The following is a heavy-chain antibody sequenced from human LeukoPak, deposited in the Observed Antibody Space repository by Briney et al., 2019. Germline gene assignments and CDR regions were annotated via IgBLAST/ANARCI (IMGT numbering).Heavy chain of an antibody. J-gene: IGHJ2*01. CDR1: GFAFDDYA. D-gene: IGHD2-15*01. CDR3: AKASAVTRPRYFDL. Sequence: PGGSLRPSCAASGFAFDDYAMHWVRQAPGKGLEWVSGITWDSLSIVYADSVMGRFTISRDNAGKSLFLQMNSLRPEDTALYYCAKASAVTRPRYFDLWGRGTLVSVSS. V-gene: IGHV3-9*01. CDR2: ITWDSLSI.